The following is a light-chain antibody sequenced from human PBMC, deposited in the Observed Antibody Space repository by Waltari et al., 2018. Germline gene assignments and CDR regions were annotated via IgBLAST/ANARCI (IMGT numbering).Light chain of an antibody. CDR3: MQRLEFPYT. V-gene: IGKV2-40*01. CDR2: TLA. CDR1: QGLLNTDDGFTS. J-gene: IGKJ2*01. Sequence: IVMTQTPLPLPATPGEPASLSRRSSQGLLNTDDGFTSLDWFFQKPGQSPQLLIYTLAYRASGVPDRFSGTGSGSNFSLKISRVEAEDVGVYYCMQRLEFPYTFGQGTRL.